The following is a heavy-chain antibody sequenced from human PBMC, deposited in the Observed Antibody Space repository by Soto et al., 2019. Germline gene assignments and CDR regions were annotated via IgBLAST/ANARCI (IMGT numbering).Heavy chain of an antibody. CDR1: RFTFGSYA. CDR3: ATDSFRSGIAVAGNY. V-gene: IGHV3-23*01. Sequence: EVQLLESGGGLVQPGGSLRLSCAASRFTFGSYAMTWVRQAPGKGLEWVSAISFGGGSTYYADSVKGRFTISRDNSKNTLYLQMASVRAEDTAISYCATDSFRSGIAVAGNYWGQGTLVTVSS. J-gene: IGHJ4*02. D-gene: IGHD6-19*01. CDR2: ISFGGGST.